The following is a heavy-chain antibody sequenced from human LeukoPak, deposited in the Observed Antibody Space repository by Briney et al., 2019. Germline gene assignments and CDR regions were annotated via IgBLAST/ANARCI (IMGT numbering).Heavy chain of an antibody. D-gene: IGHD6-13*01. CDR3: AKVLGSSWYHVLEGYFDY. Sequence: QTGGSLRLSCAASGFTFSSYAMSWVRQAPGKGLEWVSAISGSGGSTYYADSVKGRFTISRDNSKNTLYLQMNSLRAEDTAVYYCAKVLGSSWYHVLEGYFDYWGQGTLVTVSS. J-gene: IGHJ4*02. CDR1: GFTFSSYA. CDR2: ISGSGGST. V-gene: IGHV3-23*01.